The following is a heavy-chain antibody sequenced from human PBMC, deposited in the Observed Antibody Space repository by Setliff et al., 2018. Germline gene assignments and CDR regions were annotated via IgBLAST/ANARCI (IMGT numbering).Heavy chain of an antibody. CDR3: ARQRRIWNDLDYFDY. CDR1: GGSISSGTFY. D-gene: IGHD1-1*01. Sequence: SETLSLTCTVSGGSISSGTFYWTWLRQPAGKGLEWIGHIYSSGNINYNPSLVSRVTISIDTSKSQFSLRLSSVTAADTDVYYCARQRRIWNDLDYFDYWGQGTLVTVS. V-gene: IGHV4-61*09. J-gene: IGHJ4*02. CDR2: IYSSGNI.